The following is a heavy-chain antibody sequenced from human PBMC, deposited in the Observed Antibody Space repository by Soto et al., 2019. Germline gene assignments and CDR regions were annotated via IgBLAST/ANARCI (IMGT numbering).Heavy chain of an antibody. CDR2: ISGSGGST. D-gene: IGHD3-16*01. CDR3: AKGPLGGPSFY. CDR1: GFTFSSYA. Sequence: EVQLLESGGGLVQPGGSLRLSCAASGFTFSSYAMSWVRQAPGKGLEWVSAISGSGGSTYYADSVKGRFTISRDNSKNRLYLQMTSLRAEDTAVYYWAKGPLGGPSFYWGQGTLVTVSS. V-gene: IGHV3-23*01. J-gene: IGHJ4*02.